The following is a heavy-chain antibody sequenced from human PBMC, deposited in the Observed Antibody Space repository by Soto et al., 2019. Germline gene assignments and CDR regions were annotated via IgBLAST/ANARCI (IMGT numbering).Heavy chain of an antibody. CDR2: IYYSGSA. J-gene: IGHJ4*02. D-gene: IGHD2-21*01. CDR1: GGSMREFY. CDR3: ARLDRGSIPASAPDY. Sequence: QVQLQESGPGLVKPSETLSLTCSVSGGSMREFYWSWIRQPPGKSLEWIGYIYYSGSASYNPSLKRRVTISVDTSKKQLYLKLTSVTTADTAVYYCARLDRGSIPASAPDYWGQGTLVTVSS. V-gene: IGHV4-59*01.